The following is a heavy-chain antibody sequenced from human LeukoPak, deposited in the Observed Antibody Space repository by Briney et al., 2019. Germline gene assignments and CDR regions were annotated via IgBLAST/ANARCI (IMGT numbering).Heavy chain of an antibody. V-gene: IGHV1-3*01. Sequence: ASVKVSCKASGYTFTSYAMHWVRQAPGQRLEWMGWINAGNGNTKYSQKFQGRVTITRDTSASTAYMELSSLRSEDTAVYYCARDRGYCSSTSCFYNWFDPWGQGTLVTASS. D-gene: IGHD2-2*01. CDR2: INAGNGNT. CDR1: GYTFTSYA. CDR3: ARDRGYCSSTSCFYNWFDP. J-gene: IGHJ5*02.